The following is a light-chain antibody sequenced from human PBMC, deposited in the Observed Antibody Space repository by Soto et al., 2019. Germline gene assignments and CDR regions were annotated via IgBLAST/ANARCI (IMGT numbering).Light chain of an antibody. Sequence: EIVMTQSPATLSVSPGERATLSCRASQSVNSNLAWYQQKPGQAPRLLIYGASTRATGIPARFSGSGSGTEFTLTICSLQSEDFAVYYCQQYNNWPPGAFGQGTKVEIK. CDR3: QQYNNWPPGA. J-gene: IGKJ1*01. CDR1: QSVNSN. CDR2: GAS. V-gene: IGKV3-15*01.